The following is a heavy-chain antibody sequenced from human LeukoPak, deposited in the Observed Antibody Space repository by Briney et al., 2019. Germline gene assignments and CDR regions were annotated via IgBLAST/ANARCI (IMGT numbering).Heavy chain of an antibody. CDR1: GYTFTSYD. D-gene: IGHD7-27*01. CDR3: ARGPPNWGYDY. V-gene: IGHV1-8*01. CDR2: MSPNSGDT. Sequence: ASVKVSCTASGYTFTSYDFNWVRQATGQRPEWMGWMSPNSGDTGYAQKFQDRVTMTRNASISTAYMELSSLRSDDTAVYYCARGPPNWGYDYWGPGTLVTVSS. J-gene: IGHJ4*02.